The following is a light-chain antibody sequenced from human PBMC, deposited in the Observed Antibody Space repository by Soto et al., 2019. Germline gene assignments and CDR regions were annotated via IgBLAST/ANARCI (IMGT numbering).Light chain of an antibody. CDR2: KAS. CDR1: QTISSW. V-gene: IGKV1-5*03. Sequence: IRITQSPSSFSASTGDRVTITCRASQTISSWLAWYQQKPGKAPKLLIYKASTLKSGVPSRFSGSGSGTEFTLTISSLQPDDFATYYCQHYNSYSEAFGQGTKVDIK. CDR3: QHYNSYSEA. J-gene: IGKJ1*01.